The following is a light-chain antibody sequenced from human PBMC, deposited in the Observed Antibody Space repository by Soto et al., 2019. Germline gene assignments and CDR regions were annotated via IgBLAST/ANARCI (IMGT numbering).Light chain of an antibody. CDR2: DAS. J-gene: IGKJ4*01. V-gene: IGKV3-15*01. CDR3: QQYNNRPLT. Sequence: EIVMTQSPATLSVSPGERATLSCRASQSVSSNLVWYQQKPGQTPRLLIYDASSRATGIPARFSGSGSGTDFTLTISSLQSEDFAVYYCQQYNNRPLTFGGGTNVEIK. CDR1: QSVSSN.